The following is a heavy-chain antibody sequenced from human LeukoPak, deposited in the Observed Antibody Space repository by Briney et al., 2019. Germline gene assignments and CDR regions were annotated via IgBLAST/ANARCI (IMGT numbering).Heavy chain of an antibody. CDR1: GFTFSSYS. Sequence: GGSLRLSCAASGFTFSSYSMNWVRQAPGKGLEWVSSISSSSSYIYYADSVKGRFTISRDNAKNSLYLQMNSLRAEDTAVYYCARVGRATGYMDVWGKGTTVTVSS. J-gene: IGHJ6*03. V-gene: IGHV3-21*01. CDR3: ARVGRATGYMDV. CDR2: ISSSSSYI. D-gene: IGHD5-12*01.